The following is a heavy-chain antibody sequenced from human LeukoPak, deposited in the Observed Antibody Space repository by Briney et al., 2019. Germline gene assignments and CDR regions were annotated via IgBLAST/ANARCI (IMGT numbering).Heavy chain of an antibody. Sequence: PSETLSLTCTVSGDSTSNFYWNWIRQSPGKGLEWIGNIHYSGSSVYNPSLKSRGTISIDTSRRQFFLKLNSVTAADTAVYFCVLAPSSNWFDFWGPGTLVTVSS. CDR1: GDSTSNFY. D-gene: IGHD6-6*01. V-gene: IGHV4-59*03. CDR2: IHYSGSS. J-gene: IGHJ5*01. CDR3: VLAPSSNWFDF.